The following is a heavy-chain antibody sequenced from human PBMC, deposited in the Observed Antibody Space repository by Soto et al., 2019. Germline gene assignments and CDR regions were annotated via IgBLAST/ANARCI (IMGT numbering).Heavy chain of an antibody. CDR3: ARVMRRYSYERWFDP. Sequence: QVQLVQSGAEVKKPGSSVKVSCKASGGTFSSYTISWVRQAPGQGLEWMGRIIPILGIANYAQKFQGRVTITAAKYTSTAYIELSSLRSEDTAVYYCARVMRRYSYERWFDPWGQGTLVTVSS. CDR2: IIPILGIA. V-gene: IGHV1-69*02. D-gene: IGHD5-18*01. CDR1: GGTFSSYT. J-gene: IGHJ5*02.